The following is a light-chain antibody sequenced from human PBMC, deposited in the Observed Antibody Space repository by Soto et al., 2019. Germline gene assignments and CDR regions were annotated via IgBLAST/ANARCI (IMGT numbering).Light chain of an antibody. Sequence: ETVMTQSPATLSVSPGERATLSCRASQSIRSTLAWFQQKPGQAPRLLIYDASTRATGIPARFSGSGSGTEFTLTISSLQSEDFAVYYCQQYNNWPWTFGQGTKVEIK. V-gene: IGKV3-15*01. CDR1: QSIRST. J-gene: IGKJ1*01. CDR2: DAS. CDR3: QQYNNWPWT.